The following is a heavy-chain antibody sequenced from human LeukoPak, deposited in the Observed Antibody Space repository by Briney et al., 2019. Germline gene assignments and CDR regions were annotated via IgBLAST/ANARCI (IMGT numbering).Heavy chain of an antibody. V-gene: IGHV1-2*02. J-gene: IGHJ4*02. D-gene: IGHD6-6*01. CDR3: ARENSIAARPFDY. CDR2: INPNSGGT. Sequence: GASVKVSCKASGYTFTGYYMHWVRQAPGQGVEWMGWINPNSGGTNYAQKFQGRVNMNRDRLMSTAYMELSRLRSDDTAVYYCARENSIAARPFDYWGQGTLVTVSS. CDR1: GYTFTGYY.